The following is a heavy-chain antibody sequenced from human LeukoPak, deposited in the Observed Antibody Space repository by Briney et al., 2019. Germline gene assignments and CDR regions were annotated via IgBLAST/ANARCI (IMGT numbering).Heavy chain of an antibody. CDR2: INPSGGST. V-gene: IGHV1-46*01. D-gene: IGHD3-9*01. CDR1: GYTFTSYY. J-gene: IGHJ6*02. CDR3: ARNPVDYDILTGYVRYGMDV. Sequence: GASVKVSCKASGYTFTSYYMHWVRQAPGQGLEWMGIINPSGGSTSYAQKFQGRVTMTRDTSTSTVYMELSSLRSEDTAVYYCARNPVDYDILTGYVRYGMDVWGQGTTVTVSS.